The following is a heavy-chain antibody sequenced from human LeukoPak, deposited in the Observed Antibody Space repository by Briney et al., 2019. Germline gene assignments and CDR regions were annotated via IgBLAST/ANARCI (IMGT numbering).Heavy chain of an antibody. Sequence: GGSLRLSCAAPGFTFSSYSMNWVRQAPGKGLEWVSSISSSSSYIYYADSVKGRFTISRDNAKNSLYLQMNSLRAEDTAVYYCARESFTIFGVALDYWGQGTLVTVSS. J-gene: IGHJ4*02. CDR3: ARESFTIFGVALDY. V-gene: IGHV3-21*01. D-gene: IGHD3-3*01. CDR2: ISSSSSYI. CDR1: GFTFSSYS.